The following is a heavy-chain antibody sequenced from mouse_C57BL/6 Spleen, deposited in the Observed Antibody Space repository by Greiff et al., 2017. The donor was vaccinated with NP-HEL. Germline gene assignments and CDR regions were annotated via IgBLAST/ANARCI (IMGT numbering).Heavy chain of an antibody. D-gene: IGHD1-1*01. V-gene: IGHV14-2*01. CDR1: GFNIKDYY. J-gene: IGHJ3*01. Sequence: EVQLQQSGAELVKPGASVKLSCTASGFNIKDYYMHWVKQRTEQGLEWIGRIDPEDGETKYAPKFQGKATITADTSSNTAYLQLSSLTSEDNAVYYCASSRYGSSYIAWFAYWGQGTLVTVSA. CDR2: IDPEDGET. CDR3: ASSRYGSSYIAWFAY.